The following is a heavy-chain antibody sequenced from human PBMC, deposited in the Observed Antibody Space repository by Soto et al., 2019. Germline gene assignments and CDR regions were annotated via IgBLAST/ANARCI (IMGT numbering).Heavy chain of an antibody. J-gene: IGHJ5*02. CDR1: GDTFTDYY. Sequence: QVQLVQSGAEVKKPGASVKVSCKASGDTFTDYYMYWVRQAPGLGYEWMGWINPDSGDTKYAQKFQGRVTMTRDTTINTAYMELSRLRSDDTAVYYCARGGIFLLSPFDPWGQGTLVTVSS. CDR3: ARGGIFLLSPFDP. V-gene: IGHV1-2*02. CDR2: INPDSGDT. D-gene: IGHD3-3*02.